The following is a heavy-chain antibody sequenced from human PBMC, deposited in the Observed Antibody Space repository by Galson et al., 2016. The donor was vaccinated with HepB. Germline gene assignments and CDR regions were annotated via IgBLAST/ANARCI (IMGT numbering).Heavy chain of an antibody. CDR3: VRNSAAVGH. CDR1: GFTFSDYW. Sequence: LRLSCAVSGFTFSDYWMSWVRQAPGKGLGWVANIKHDGSQKTYVDSVKGRFTISRDNAKNSLFLQLNSLRPEDTAVYFCVRNSAAVGHWGQGTLVTVSS. CDR2: IKHDGSQK. V-gene: IGHV3-7*02. D-gene: IGHD4-23*01. J-gene: IGHJ4*02.